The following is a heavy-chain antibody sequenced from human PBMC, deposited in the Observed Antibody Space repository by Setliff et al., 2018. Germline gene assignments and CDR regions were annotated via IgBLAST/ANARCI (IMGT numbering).Heavy chain of an antibody. CDR2: MNPNSGNT. CDR3: ARGLGSYYYYYMDV. D-gene: IGHD7-27*01. V-gene: IGHV1-8*03. CDR1: GHTFTSYD. Sequence: ASVKVSCKASGHTFTSYDINWVRQATGQGLEWMGWMNPNSGNTGYAQKFQGRVTITRNTSISTAYMELSSLRSEDTAVYYCARGLGSYYYYYMDVWGKGTTVTVSS. J-gene: IGHJ6*03.